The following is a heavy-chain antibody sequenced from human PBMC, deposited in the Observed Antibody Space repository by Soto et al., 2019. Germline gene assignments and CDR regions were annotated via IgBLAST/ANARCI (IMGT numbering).Heavy chain of an antibody. V-gene: IGHV3-23*01. Sequence: VQLLESGGDLIQPGGSLRLSCAASGFTFNIYAMTWVRQAPGKGLEWVSAISRYGDFTYYADSVEGRFTISRDNSKNTLYLQMNSLRAEDTAVYDCAKDRYLDHDSRGYLFDNWGQGTLVTVSS. CDR1: GFTFNIYA. D-gene: IGHD3-22*01. J-gene: IGHJ4*02. CDR2: ISRYGDFT. CDR3: AKDRYLDHDSRGYLFDN.